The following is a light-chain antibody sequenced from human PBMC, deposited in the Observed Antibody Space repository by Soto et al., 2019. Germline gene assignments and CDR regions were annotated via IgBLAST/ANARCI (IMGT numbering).Light chain of an antibody. Sequence: EIVLTQSPATLSLSPGDRATLSCRASQSVSNNLAWYQQKPGQAPRLLIYDASKRSTGAPDRFSGSGSGTDLTLTISSLEPEDFAVYYCQQRSDWPPSLTFGGGTKAEIK. CDR3: QQRSDWPPSLT. CDR2: DAS. CDR1: QSVSNN. V-gene: IGKV3-11*01. J-gene: IGKJ4*01.